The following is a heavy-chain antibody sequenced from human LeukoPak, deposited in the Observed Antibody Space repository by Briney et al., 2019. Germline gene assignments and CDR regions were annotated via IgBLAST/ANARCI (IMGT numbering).Heavy chain of an antibody. J-gene: IGHJ4*02. D-gene: IGHD3-16*01. CDR1: GISFSFSSYG. CDR3: ARDAGGY. V-gene: IGHV3-30*03. CDR2: ISYDGSNK. Sequence: GGSLRLSCAASGISFSFSSYGMHWVRQAPGKGLEWVAVISYDGSNKYYADSVKGRFTISRDNAKNSLYLQMNSLRAEDTAVYYCARDAGGYWGQGTLVTVSS.